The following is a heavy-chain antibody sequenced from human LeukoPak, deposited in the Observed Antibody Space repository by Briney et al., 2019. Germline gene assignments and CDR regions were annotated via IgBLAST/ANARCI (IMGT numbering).Heavy chain of an antibody. D-gene: IGHD1/OR15-1a*01. CDR2: IYTSGST. V-gene: IGHV4-61*02. Sequence: SETLSLTCTVSGGSISSGSYYWSWIRQPAGKGLEWIGRIYTSGSTFYNPSLKSRLSISLDTSKNQVSLSLNSVTAADTAVYYCARGNSHPESWGQGTLVTVSS. CDR1: GGSISSGSYY. J-gene: IGHJ5*02. CDR3: ARGNSHPES.